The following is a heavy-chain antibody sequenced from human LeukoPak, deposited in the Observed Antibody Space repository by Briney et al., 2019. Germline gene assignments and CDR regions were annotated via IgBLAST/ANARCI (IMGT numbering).Heavy chain of an antibody. V-gene: IGHV3-21*01. CDR3: AKGWPATWAYFDY. CDR1: GFTFSSYS. CDR2: ISSGSIYI. Sequence: GGSLRLSCAASGFTFSSYSMNWVRQAPGKGLEWVSSISSGSIYIYYADSVKGRFTISRDNAKNSLYLQMSSLRAEDTAVYYCAKGWPATWAYFDYWGQGTLVTVSS. D-gene: IGHD7-27*01. J-gene: IGHJ4*02.